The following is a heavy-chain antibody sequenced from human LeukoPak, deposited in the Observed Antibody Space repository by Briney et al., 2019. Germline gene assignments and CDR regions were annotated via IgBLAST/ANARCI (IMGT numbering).Heavy chain of an antibody. V-gene: IGHV5-51*01. CDR1: GYSFTSYW. J-gene: IGHJ4*02. CDR2: IYPGDSDT. Sequence: GESLKISCKGSGYSFTSYWIGWVRQMPGKGLEWMGIIYPGDSDTRYSPSFQGQVTISADKSISTAYLQWSSLKASDTAMYYCARVRARFGELSPEFDYWGQGTLVTVSS. D-gene: IGHD3-10*01. CDR3: ARVRARFGELSPEFDY.